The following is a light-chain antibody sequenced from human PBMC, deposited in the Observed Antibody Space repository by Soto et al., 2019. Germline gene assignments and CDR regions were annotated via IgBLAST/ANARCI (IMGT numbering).Light chain of an antibody. CDR2: EVS. Sequence: QSVLTQPASVSASPGQSITISCTGTSSDIGGYIYVSWYQHHPGKAPRLMIYEVSSRPSGVSNRFSGSKSGNTASLTISGLQAEDEAQYYSSSYPSANTLIFGGGTKLTVL. J-gene: IGLJ2*01. V-gene: IGLV2-14*01. CDR1: SSDIGGYIY. CDR3: SSYPSANTLI.